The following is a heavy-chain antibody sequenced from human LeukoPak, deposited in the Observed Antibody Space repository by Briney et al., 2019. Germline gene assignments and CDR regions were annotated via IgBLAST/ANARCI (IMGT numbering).Heavy chain of an antibody. CDR2: VYYTGST. Sequence: SETLSLTCTVSGGSMSNYHWSWIRQPPGKGLECIGYVYYTGSTNYIPSLRSRVTISVDTSQNQFSLKLGSVTAADTAVYYCARPKITGTTVGYFDLWSRGTLVTVSS. D-gene: IGHD1-7*01. J-gene: IGHJ2*01. V-gene: IGHV4-59*08. CDR1: GGSMSNYH. CDR3: ARPKITGTTVGYFDL.